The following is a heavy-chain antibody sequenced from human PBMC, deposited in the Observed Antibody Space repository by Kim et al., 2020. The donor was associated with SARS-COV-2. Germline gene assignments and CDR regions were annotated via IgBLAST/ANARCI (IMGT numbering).Heavy chain of an antibody. CDR1: GFTFSDYY. V-gene: IGHV3-11*01. J-gene: IGHJ4*02. Sequence: GGSLRLSCAVSGFTFSDYYMSWIRQAPGKGLEWVSHISSSGSTIYYADSVKGRFTISRDNTKNSLYLQMNSLRAEDTAVYYCARISSSGYYYVHYWGQGTLVTVSS. D-gene: IGHD3-22*01. CDR3: ARISSSGYYYVHY. CDR2: ISSSGSTI.